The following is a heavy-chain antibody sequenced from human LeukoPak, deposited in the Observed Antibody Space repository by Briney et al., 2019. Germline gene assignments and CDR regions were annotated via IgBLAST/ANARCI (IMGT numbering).Heavy chain of an antibody. V-gene: IGHV4-4*02. CDR3: ARGNKGVYYGSGSYYNTGDAFDI. Sequence: SETLSLTCAVSGGSISSDNWWSWVRQPPGKGLEWIGEIYHDGSTNYNPSLKSRVTISVDRSKNQFSLKLSSVTAADTAVYYCARGNKGVYYGSGSYYNTGDAFDIWGQGTMVTVSS. CDR1: GGSISSDNW. CDR2: IYHDGST. J-gene: IGHJ3*02. D-gene: IGHD3-10*01.